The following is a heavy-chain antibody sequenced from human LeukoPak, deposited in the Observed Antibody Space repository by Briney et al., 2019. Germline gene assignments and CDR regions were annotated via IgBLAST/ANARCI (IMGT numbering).Heavy chain of an antibody. CDR1: GGSISSYY. CDR3: ARERILWFGELLPMVGSSSYYFDY. J-gene: IGHJ4*02. V-gene: IGHV4-4*07. CDR2: IYTSGST. D-gene: IGHD3-10*01. Sequence: SETLSLTCTVSGGSISSYYWSWIRQPAGKGLEWIGRIYTSGSTNYNPSLKSRVTMSVDTSKNQFSLKLSSVTAADTAVYYCARERILWFGELLPMVGSSSYYFDYWGQGTLVTVSS.